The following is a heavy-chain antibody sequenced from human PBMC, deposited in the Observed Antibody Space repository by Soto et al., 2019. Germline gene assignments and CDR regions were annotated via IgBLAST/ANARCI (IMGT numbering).Heavy chain of an antibody. V-gene: IGHV3-53*01. Sequence: VGSLRLSCAASGFTVSSNYMSWVRQAPGKGLEWVSVIYSGGSTYYADSVKGRFTISRDNSKNTLYLQMNSLRAEDTAVYYCARGFGPADTAMVPYYYGMDVWGQGTTVTVSS. D-gene: IGHD5-18*01. CDR3: ARGFGPADTAMVPYYYGMDV. CDR2: IYSGGST. CDR1: GFTVSSNY. J-gene: IGHJ6*02.